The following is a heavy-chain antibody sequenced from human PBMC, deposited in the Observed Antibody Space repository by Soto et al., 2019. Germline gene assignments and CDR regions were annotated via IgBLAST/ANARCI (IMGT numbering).Heavy chain of an antibody. J-gene: IGHJ4*02. V-gene: IGHV4-38-2*01. D-gene: IGHD3-16*01. CDR2: IYLGGTT. Sequence: SETLSLTCAVSGYSITSSSFWGWIRQPPGKGLEWIGSIYLGGTTYYDPSLKSRVTISVDTSKNEFSLKLSSVTAADTAVYYCARPRPNFGAVDSWGQGALVTVSS. CDR3: ARPRPNFGAVDS. CDR1: GYSITSSSF.